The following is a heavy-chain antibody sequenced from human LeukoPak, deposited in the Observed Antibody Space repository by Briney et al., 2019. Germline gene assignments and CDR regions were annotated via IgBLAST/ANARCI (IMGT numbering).Heavy chain of an antibody. D-gene: IGHD1-7*01. Sequence: GGSLRLSCAPSGFTLSIYSMNWVRHAPGKGLEWVSSISSSSSYIYYAHSVKGRFTLSRDNAKNSLYLQMNSLRAEDTAVYYCARVPPYGTTPGGMDVWGQGTTVTVSS. CDR1: GFTLSIYS. CDR2: ISSSSSYI. J-gene: IGHJ6*02. CDR3: ARVPPYGTTPGGMDV. V-gene: IGHV3-21*01.